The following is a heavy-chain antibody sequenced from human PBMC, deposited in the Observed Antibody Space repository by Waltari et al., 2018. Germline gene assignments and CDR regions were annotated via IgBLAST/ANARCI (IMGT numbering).Heavy chain of an antibody. D-gene: IGHD1-1*01. CDR2: IYYSGST. CDR1: GGSISSHH. V-gene: IGHV4-59*11. CDR3: ARAEGQTGIPNFDY. J-gene: IGHJ4*02. Sequence: QVQLQESGPGLVKPSETLSLTCTVSGGSISSHHWSWIRQPPGKGLEWIGYIYYSGSTNYNPSLKSRVTISVDTSKNQFSLKLSSVTAADTAVYYCARAEGQTGIPNFDYWGQGTLVTVSS.